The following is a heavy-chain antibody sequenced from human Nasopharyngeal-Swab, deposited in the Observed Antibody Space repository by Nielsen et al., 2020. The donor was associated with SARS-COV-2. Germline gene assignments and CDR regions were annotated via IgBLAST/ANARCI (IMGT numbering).Heavy chain of an antibody. CDR1: GFTFDDYG. CDR3: ARDGLDYDFWSAYFMDV. V-gene: IGHV3-21*01. D-gene: IGHD3-3*01. Sequence: GESLKISCAASGFTFDDYGMSWARQAPGKGLEWVSSISSSSSYIYYADSVKGRFTISRDNAKNSLYLQMNSLRAEDTAVYYCARDGLDYDFWSAYFMDVWGQGTTVTVSS. J-gene: IGHJ6*02. CDR2: ISSSSSYI.